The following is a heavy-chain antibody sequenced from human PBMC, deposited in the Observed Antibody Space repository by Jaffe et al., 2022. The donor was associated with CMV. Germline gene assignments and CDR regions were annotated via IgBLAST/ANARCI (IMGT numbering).Heavy chain of an antibody. CDR1: GFTFSSYW. J-gene: IGHJ6*02. Sequence: EVQLVESGGGLVQPGGSLRLSCAASGFTFSSYWMSWVRQAPGKGLEWVANIKQDGSEKYYVDSVKGRFTISRDNAKNSLYLQMNSLRAEDTAVYYCAREMRAAAGTLYYYYGMDVWGQGTTVTVSS. CDR2: IKQDGSEK. CDR3: AREMRAAAGTLYYYYGMDV. V-gene: IGHV3-7*01. D-gene: IGHD6-13*01.